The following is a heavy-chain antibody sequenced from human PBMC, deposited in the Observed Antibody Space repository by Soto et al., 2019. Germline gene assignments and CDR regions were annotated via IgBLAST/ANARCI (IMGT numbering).Heavy chain of an antibody. CDR2: IIPSFGTA. CDR1: GATFSRDA. J-gene: IGHJ6*02. CDR3: ARSRGYYGSMDV. V-gene: IGHV1-69*01. D-gene: IGHD3-10*01. Sequence: QVQLVQSGAEVKKPGSSVKVSCKASGATFSRDAFSWVRQAPGQGLEWMGGIIPSFGTASYAQKFQGRLSITADESTSTAYMELSGLTSKDTAVYYCARSRGYYGSMDVWGPGTTVTVSS.